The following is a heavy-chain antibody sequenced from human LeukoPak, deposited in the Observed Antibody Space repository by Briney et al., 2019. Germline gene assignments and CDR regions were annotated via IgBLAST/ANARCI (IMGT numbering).Heavy chain of an antibody. D-gene: IGHD4-17*01. CDR1: GVSFSTYY. J-gene: IGHJ4*02. V-gene: IGHV4-34*01. CDR3: ARQLYGSDY. CDR2: VNHSGYT. Sequence: SETLSLTCDVSGVSFSTYYWSWIRQSPEKGLEWIGEVNHSGYTNYNTSLTGRGTISVETSKNQLSLKLSSVTPADTAVYYCARQLYGSDYWGQGTLVTVSS.